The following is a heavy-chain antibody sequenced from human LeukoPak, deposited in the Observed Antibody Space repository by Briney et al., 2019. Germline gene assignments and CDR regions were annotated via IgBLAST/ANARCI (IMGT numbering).Heavy chain of an antibody. CDR1: GFTFSSHA. J-gene: IGHJ4*02. D-gene: IGHD3-22*01. V-gene: IGHV3-23*01. CDR2: MSGSGGST. Sequence: PGGSLRLSCAGSGFTFSSHAMSWVRQAPGKGLEWVSAMSGSGGSTYYADSVKGRFTISRDNAKNSLYLQMNSLRAEDTAVYYCARVAPYDSSGYYPSYFDYWGQGTLVTVSS. CDR3: ARVAPYDSSGYYPSYFDY.